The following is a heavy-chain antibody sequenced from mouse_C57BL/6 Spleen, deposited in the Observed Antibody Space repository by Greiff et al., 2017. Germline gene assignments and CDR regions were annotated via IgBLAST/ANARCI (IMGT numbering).Heavy chain of an antibody. Sequence: VKLQQPGAELVKPGASVKLSCKASGYTFTSYWMHWVKQRPGQGLEWIGMIHPNSGSTNYNEKFKSKATLTVDKSSSTAYMQLSSLTSEDSAVYYCAQGGVVARAMDYWGQGTSVTVSS. CDR2: IHPNSGST. V-gene: IGHV1-64*01. D-gene: IGHD1-1*01. CDR3: AQGGVVARAMDY. CDR1: GYTFTSYW. J-gene: IGHJ4*01.